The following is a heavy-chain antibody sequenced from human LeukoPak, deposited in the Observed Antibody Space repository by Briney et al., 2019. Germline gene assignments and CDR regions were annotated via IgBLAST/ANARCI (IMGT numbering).Heavy chain of an antibody. V-gene: IGHV4-4*02. CDR2: IYHSGST. CDR1: GGSISSSNW. CDR3: ARDWQSGWYYFDY. Sequence: PSETLSLTCAVSGGSISSSNWWSWVRQPPGKGLEWIGEIYHSGSTNYNPSLKSRVTISVDKSKNQFSLKLSSVTAADTAVYYCARDWQSGWYYFDYWGQGTLVTVSS. J-gene: IGHJ4*02. D-gene: IGHD6-19*01.